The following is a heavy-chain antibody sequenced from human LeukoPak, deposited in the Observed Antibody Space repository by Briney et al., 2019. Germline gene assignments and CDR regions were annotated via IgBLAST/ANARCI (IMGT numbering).Heavy chain of an antibody. CDR2: INGDGNRL. CDR3: AKTKVPNDYGSGSYVDY. J-gene: IGHJ4*02. D-gene: IGHD3-10*01. Sequence: GGSLRLSCAASGFTFSNYWLHWVRQVPGKGLMWVSRINGDGNRLNYADSVKGRFTISRDNSKNTLYLQINSLRAEDTAIYYCAKTKVPNDYGSGSYVDYWGQGTLVTVSS. CDR1: GFTFSNYW. V-gene: IGHV3-74*01.